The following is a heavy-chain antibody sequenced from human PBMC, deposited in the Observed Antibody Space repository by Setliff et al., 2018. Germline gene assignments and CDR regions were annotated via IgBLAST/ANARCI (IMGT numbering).Heavy chain of an antibody. CDR2: IHASGSP. Sequence: LSLTCTVSGGSITSGNFYWSWIRQPAGKKLEWIGRIHASGSPDYNPSFKSRVTISRDTSTNQFSLKLGSVTAADTAVYYCARERYFDWFFEDWGHGTLVTVSS. V-gene: IGHV4-61*02. J-gene: IGHJ4*01. CDR3: ARERYFDWFFED. D-gene: IGHD3-9*01. CDR1: GGSITSGNFY.